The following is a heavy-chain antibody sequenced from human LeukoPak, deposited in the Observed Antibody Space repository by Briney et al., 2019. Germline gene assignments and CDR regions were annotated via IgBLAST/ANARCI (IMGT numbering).Heavy chain of an antibody. D-gene: IGHD3-22*01. J-gene: IGHJ4*02. CDR3: AKDSYYDSSGYPEY. CDR1: GFTFDDYA. Sequence: GGSLRLSCAASGFTFDDYAMHWVRHAPGKGLEWVSLISWDGGSTYYADSVKGRFTISRDNSKNSLYLQMNSLRAEDTALYYCAKDSYYDSSGYPEYWGQGTLVTVSS. CDR2: ISWDGGST. V-gene: IGHV3-43D*03.